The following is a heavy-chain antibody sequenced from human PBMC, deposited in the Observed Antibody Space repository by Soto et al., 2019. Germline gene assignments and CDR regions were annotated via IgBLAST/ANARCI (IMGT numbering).Heavy chain of an antibody. Sequence: SVKVSCKASGGTFSSYAISWVRQAPGQGLEWMGGIIPIFGTANYAQKFQGRVTITADESTSTAYMELSSLRSEDTAVYYCAFEDSGSYFFHFPQKGINYYGMDVWGQGTTVTVSS. J-gene: IGHJ6*02. CDR2: IIPIFGTA. D-gene: IGHD1-26*01. CDR1: GGTFSSYA. V-gene: IGHV1-69*13. CDR3: AFEDSGSYFFHFPQKGINYYGMDV.